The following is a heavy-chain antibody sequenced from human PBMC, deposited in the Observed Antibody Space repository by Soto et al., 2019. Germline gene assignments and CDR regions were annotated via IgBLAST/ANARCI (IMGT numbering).Heavy chain of an antibody. D-gene: IGHD3-3*01. Sequence: ETWSRTCPVSGGSVSSGMYYWSWIRQPPGKGREGVGDIYDSGSTNYNPSLKSQGTISIDMPKTQFSLNVSSVTAADTAGYYYARIFGVVFEDAINIWGQGNMVP. V-gene: IGHV4-61*01. CDR1: GGSVSSGMYY. J-gene: IGHJ3*02. CDR2: IYDSGST. CDR3: ARIFGVVFEDAINI.